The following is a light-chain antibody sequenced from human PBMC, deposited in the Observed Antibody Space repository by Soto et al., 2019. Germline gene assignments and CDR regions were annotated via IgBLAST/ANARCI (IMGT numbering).Light chain of an antibody. CDR3: SSYAGSNILV. CDR1: SSDVGDYNY. J-gene: IGLJ3*02. Sequence: QSALTQPPSASGSPGQSVTISCTGTSSDVGDYNYVSWYQQHPGKVPKLMIYEVTKRPSGVPDRFSGSKSGNTASLTVSGLQAEDEADYYCSSYAGSNILVFGGGTKLTVL. CDR2: EVT. V-gene: IGLV2-8*01.